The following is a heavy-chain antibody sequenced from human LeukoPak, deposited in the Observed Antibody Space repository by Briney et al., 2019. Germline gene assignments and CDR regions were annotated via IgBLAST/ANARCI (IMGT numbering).Heavy chain of an antibody. CDR3: ARGPEIVVAGTTFGEYRWFHP. D-gene: IGHD3-3*01. V-gene: IGHV1-69*13. CDR1: VDTLSNYP. CDR2: ILPMFGTA. Sequence: SVTVFFKTSVDTLSNYPVSWVRQARGQGLEGMGGILPMFGTAHYAEKFQDRVSISADDSTSTVFMEVRSLKSEDTAVYYCARGPEIVVAGTTFGEYRWFHPWGQGTLLIVSS. J-gene: IGHJ5*02.